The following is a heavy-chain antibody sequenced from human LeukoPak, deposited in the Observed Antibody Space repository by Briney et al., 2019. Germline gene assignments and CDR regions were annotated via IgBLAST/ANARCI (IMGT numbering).Heavy chain of an antibody. V-gene: IGHV1-69*04. CDR2: IIPILGIA. Sequence: ASVKVSCKASGGTFSSYAISWVRQAPGQGLEWMGRIIPILGIANYAQKSQGRVTITADKSTSTAYMELSSLRSEDTAVYYCAWASYYYYGMDVWGQGTTVTVSS. CDR1: GGTFSSYA. J-gene: IGHJ6*02. D-gene: IGHD7-27*01. CDR3: AWASYYYYGMDV.